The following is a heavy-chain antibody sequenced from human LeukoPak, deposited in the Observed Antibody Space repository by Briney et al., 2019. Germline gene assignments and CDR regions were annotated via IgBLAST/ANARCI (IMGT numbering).Heavy chain of an antibody. V-gene: IGHV3-23*01. Sequence: PGGSLRLSCAASGFTFSSYGMSWVRQAPGKGLEWVSTISGSGDSTYYADSVKGRFTISRDNSKNTLYVQMNSLRAEDTAFYYCAKGRAAVPFSFFDYWGLGTLVTVSS. J-gene: IGHJ4*02. CDR3: AKGRAAVPFSFFDY. CDR1: GFTFSSYG. D-gene: IGHD6-13*01. CDR2: ISGSGDST.